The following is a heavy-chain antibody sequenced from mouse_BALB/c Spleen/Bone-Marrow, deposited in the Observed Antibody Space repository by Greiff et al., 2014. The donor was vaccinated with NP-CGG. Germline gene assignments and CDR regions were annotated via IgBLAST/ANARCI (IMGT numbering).Heavy chain of an antibody. D-gene: IGHD2-1*01. CDR2: IYPGDGDT. J-gene: IGHJ4*01. CDR1: GYTFTSYW. V-gene: IGHV1-87*01. CDR3: ASPCGNYDAMDY. Sequence: QVQLKESGAELARPGASVKLSCKASGYTFTSYWMQWVKQRPGQGLEWIGAIYPGDGDTRYTQKFRGKATLTADKSSNTAYMQLSSLTSEDSAVYFCASPCGNYDAMDYWGQGTSVTVSS.